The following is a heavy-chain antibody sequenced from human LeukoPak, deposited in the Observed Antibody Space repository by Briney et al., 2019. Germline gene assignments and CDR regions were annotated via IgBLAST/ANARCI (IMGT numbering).Heavy chain of an antibody. CDR2: ISGSGSTI. CDR3: ARSLGSGRFYWYFDL. CDR1: GFTFSNYE. J-gene: IGHJ2*01. V-gene: IGHV3-48*03. Sequence: PGGSLRLSCAASGFTFSNYEMHWVRQAPGKGLEWVSDISGSGSTIYYADSVKGRFTISRDNAKNSLYLQMNSLRVEDMAVYYCARSLGSGRFYWYFDLWGRGTVVTVSS. D-gene: IGHD3-10*02.